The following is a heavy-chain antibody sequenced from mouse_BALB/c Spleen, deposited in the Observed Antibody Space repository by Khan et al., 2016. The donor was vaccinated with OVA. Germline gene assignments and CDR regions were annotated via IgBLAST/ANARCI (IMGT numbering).Heavy chain of an antibody. Sequence: QVRLQQSGAELARPGASVKMSCKASGYTFTSYTIHWIKERPGQGLEWIGYINPSNGYTNYNQKFKDKATLTTDKSSTTAYLQLSSLTSDDSAVYNCLRDGAYHRNDGWFAYWGQGTLVTVSA. D-gene: IGHD2-14*01. J-gene: IGHJ3*01. CDR2: INPSNGYT. CDR3: LRDGAYHRNDGWFAY. V-gene: IGHV1-4*01. CDR1: GYTFTSYT.